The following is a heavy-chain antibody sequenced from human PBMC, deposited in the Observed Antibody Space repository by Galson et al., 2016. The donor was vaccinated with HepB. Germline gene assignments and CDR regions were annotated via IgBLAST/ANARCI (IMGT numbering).Heavy chain of an antibody. V-gene: IGHV3-23*01. Sequence: SLRLSCAASGFSFSISGMSWVRQTPGRGLEWVSGITGSGATTHYAESVKGRFTISRDNSKNTLYSDMNSRRAGDTAVYYCGKHGGFDYWGQGALVTVSS. CDR2: ITGSGATT. CDR3: GKHGGFDY. CDR1: GFSFSISG. D-gene: IGHD3-16*01. J-gene: IGHJ4*02.